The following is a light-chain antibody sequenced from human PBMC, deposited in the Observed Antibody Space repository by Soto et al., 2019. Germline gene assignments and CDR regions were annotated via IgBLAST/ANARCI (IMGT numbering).Light chain of an antibody. J-gene: IGKJ5*01. CDR3: QQYRT. V-gene: IGKV3-20*01. CDR1: QTVSGSY. CDR2: GPS. Sequence: EIVLTQSPGTLSLSPGDRATLSCRASQTVSGSYLAWYQQKPGQAPRLLIYGPSGRATGIPDRFSGSGSGTDFTLTISRLEPEDFAVYYCQQYRTFGQGTRLEIK.